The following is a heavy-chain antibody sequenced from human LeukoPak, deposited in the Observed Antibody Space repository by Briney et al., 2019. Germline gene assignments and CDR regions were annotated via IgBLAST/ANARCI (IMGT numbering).Heavy chain of an antibody. V-gene: IGHV3-7*01. D-gene: IGHD5-18*01. CDR1: GFTFSNYW. CDR3: ARGLDTTMGYDY. CDR2: IRQDGSEK. Sequence: GGSLRLTCAASGFTFSNYWMSWVRQAPGKGLEWVANIRQDGSEKYYVDSVKGRFTISRDNAKNSLLLQMNSLRAEDTAVYHCARGLDTTMGYDYWGQGTLVTVSS. J-gene: IGHJ4*02.